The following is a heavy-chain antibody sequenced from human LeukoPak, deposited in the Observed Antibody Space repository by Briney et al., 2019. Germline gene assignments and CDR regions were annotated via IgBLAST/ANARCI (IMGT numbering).Heavy chain of an antibody. CDR1: GFTFSRYN. CDR2: ISSSGTSM. CDR3: ARIGDHYHWYLDV. J-gene: IGHJ2*01. D-gene: IGHD1-26*01. V-gene: IGHV3-48*01. Sequence: GGSLRLSCAASGFTFSRYNMKWVRQAPGKGLEWVSYISSSGTSMYYADSVKGRFTISRDNAKNSLYLQMNNLRAEDTAVYYCARIGDHYHWYLDVWGRGTLVTASS.